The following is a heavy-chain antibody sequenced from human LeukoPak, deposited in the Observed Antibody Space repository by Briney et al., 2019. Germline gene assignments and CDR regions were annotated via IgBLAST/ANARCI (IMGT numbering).Heavy chain of an antibody. CDR3: ASSESSYYYGSGSYYY. V-gene: IGHV1-2*06. D-gene: IGHD3-10*01. CDR2: INPNSGGT. J-gene: IGHJ4*02. CDR1: GYTFSGSY. Sequence: ASVKVSCKASGYTFSGSYIHWVRQAPGQGLEWMGRINPNSGGTNYAQKFQGRVTMTRDTSISTAYMELSRLRSDDTAVYYCASSESSYYYGSGSYYYWGQGTLVTVSS.